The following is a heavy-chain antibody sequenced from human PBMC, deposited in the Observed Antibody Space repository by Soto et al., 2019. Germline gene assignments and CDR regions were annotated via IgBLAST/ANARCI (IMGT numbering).Heavy chain of an antibody. CDR1: GYTFTGYY. D-gene: IGHD3-3*01. CDR3: ARAVVEDDFWNYYGMDV. CDR2: INPNSGGT. J-gene: IGHJ6*02. V-gene: IGHV1-2*04. Sequence: ASVKVSCKASGYTFTGYYMHWVRQAPGQGLEWMGWINPNSGGTNYAQKFQGWVTMTRDTSISTAYMELSRLRSDDTAVYYCARAVVEDDFWNYYGMDVWGQGTTVTVSS.